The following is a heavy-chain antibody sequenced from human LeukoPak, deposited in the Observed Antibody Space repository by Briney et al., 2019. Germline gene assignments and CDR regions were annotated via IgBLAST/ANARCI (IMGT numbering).Heavy chain of an antibody. J-gene: IGHJ6*02. D-gene: IGHD3-10*01. CDR3: ASQGGLLWFGELSGGMDV. CDR1: GFTFSSYA. V-gene: IGHV3-30-3*01. CDR2: ISYDGSNK. Sequence: GRSLRLSCAASGFTFSSYAMNWVRQASGKGLEWVAFISYDGSNKYYADSVKGRFTISRDNSKNTLYLQMNSLRAEDTAVYYCASQGGLLWFGELSGGMDVWGQGTTVTVSS.